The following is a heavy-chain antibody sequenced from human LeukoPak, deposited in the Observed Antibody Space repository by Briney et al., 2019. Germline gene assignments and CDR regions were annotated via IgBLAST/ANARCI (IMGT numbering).Heavy chain of an antibody. J-gene: IGHJ4*02. V-gene: IGHV1-3*01. CDR1: GYTFTSYA. D-gene: IGHD3-16*01. CDR2: INAGNGNT. CDR3: ARGGAGGHNDY. Sequence: GASVKVSCKASGYTFTSYAMHWVRQAPGQRLEWMGWINAGNGNTKYAQKFQGRVTITRHTSASTAYMELSSLRSEDTAVYYCARGGAGGHNDYWGQGTLVTVSS.